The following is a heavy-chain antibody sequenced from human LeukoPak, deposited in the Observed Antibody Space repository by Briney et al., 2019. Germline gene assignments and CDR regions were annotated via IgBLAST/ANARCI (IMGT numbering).Heavy chain of an antibody. Sequence: PGGSLRLSCAASGFTFSSYSMNWVRQAPGKGLEWVSSISSSSSYIYYADSVKGRFTISRDNAKNSLYLQMNSLRAEDAAVYYCTTGDYYGSRAPDYWGQGTLVTVSS. CDR3: TTGDYYGSRAPDY. CDR2: ISSSSSYI. CDR1: GFTFSSYS. J-gene: IGHJ4*02. D-gene: IGHD3-10*01. V-gene: IGHV3-21*03.